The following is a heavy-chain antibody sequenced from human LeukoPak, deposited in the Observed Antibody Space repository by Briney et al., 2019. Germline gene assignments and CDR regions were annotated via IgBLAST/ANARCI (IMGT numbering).Heavy chain of an antibody. CDR3: ARDPHSGYSNFLDY. J-gene: IGHJ4*02. D-gene: IGHD4-11*01. V-gene: IGHV3-33*01. CDR2: IWYYGRNQ. Sequence: GGSLTLSCAAWGFTFSSYRMPWVRHAPGKGREGVVFIWYYGRNQYYGDSVKRRFTISRHHSKNTLYLQMNSLRAEDTAVYYCARDPHSGYSNFLDYWGEGTLVSVSS. CDR1: GFTFSSYR.